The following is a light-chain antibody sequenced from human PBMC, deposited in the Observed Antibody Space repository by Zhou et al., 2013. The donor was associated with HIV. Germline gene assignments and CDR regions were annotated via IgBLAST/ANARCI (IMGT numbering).Light chain of an antibody. CDR1: QAISGY. CDR2: SAS. Sequence: IQLTQSPSSLSASVGDRVTLTCRASQAISGYLAWYQQVPGKAPKLLTSSASTLQSGVPSRFSGSGSGTDFTLTISSLQPDDFATYYCQQYNSYSITFGQGTRLEIK. J-gene: IGKJ5*01. CDR3: QQYNSYSIT. V-gene: IGKV1-9*01.